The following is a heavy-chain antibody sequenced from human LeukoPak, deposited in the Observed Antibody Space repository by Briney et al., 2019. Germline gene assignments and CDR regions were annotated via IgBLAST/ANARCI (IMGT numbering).Heavy chain of an antibody. CDR1: RFTFSTSW. J-gene: IGHJ4*02. Sequence: GGSLRLSCAASRFTFSTSWMHWVRQAPGKGLEWVANIKEDGSEKYYVDSVKGRFTISRDNAKNSLYLQMNSLRAEDTALYYCARGLFSGSYTFGYWGQGSLVTVPS. CDR2: IKEDGSEK. D-gene: IGHD1-26*01. CDR3: ARGLFSGSYTFGY. V-gene: IGHV3-7*04.